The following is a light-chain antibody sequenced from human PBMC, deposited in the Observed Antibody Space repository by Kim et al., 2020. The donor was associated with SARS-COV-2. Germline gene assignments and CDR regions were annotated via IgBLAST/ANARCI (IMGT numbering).Light chain of an antibody. CDR2: GAS. CDR1: QSISSK. V-gene: IGKV3-15*01. CDR3: QQYDDRPPYT. J-gene: IGKJ2*01. Sequence: VSPGERATLSYGASQSISSKLAWYQQTPGQAPRLLIYGASTRATGIPARFSGSGSGTEFSLTISSLHSEDFAVYYCQQYDDRPPYTFGQGTKLEI.